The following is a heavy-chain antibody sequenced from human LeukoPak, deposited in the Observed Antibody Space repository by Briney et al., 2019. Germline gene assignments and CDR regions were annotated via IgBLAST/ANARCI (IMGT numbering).Heavy chain of an antibody. J-gene: IGHJ4*02. D-gene: IGHD2-15*01. Sequence: GGSLRLSCAASGFTFSSYAMSWVRQAPGKGLGWVSVISGSGDSTYYADSVKGRFTISRDDSKNTLFLQMNSLRAEDTAVYYCAKLGSGSCYSQLDYWGQGTLVTVSS. CDR3: AKLGSGSCYSQLDY. CDR1: GFTFSSYA. CDR2: ISGSGDST. V-gene: IGHV3-23*01.